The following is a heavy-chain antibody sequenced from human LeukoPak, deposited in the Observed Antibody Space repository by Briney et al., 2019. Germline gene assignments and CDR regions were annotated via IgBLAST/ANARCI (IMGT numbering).Heavy chain of an antibody. CDR2: TSYSGST. V-gene: IGHV4-59*01. Sequence: SETLSLTCTVSGGSISSYYWSWIRQPPGKRLEWIGYTSYSGSTDYNPSLKSRVTMSVDTSKNQYSLKLSSVTAADTAVYYCGRRTYYDTLTGYTYWYFDLWGRGTLVTVSS. CDR1: GGSISSYY. CDR3: GRRTYYDTLTGYTYWYFDL. J-gene: IGHJ2*01. D-gene: IGHD3-9*01.